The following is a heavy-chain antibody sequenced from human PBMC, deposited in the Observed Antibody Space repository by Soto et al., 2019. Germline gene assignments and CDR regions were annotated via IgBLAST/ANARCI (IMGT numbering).Heavy chain of an antibody. J-gene: IGHJ3*02. D-gene: IGHD3-9*01. CDR3: AALSHLRYFHRRESLDVFDI. CDR1: GFTVSSSY. V-gene: IGHV3-66*02. CDR2: IYTAGNT. Sequence: PGGSLRLSCAASGFTVSSSYMTWVRQAPGKGLEWVSIIYTAGNTYYADSVKGRFTISRDNSKNTLSLQMNSLRVEDTAVYYCAALSHLRYFHRRESLDVFDIWGQGTVVTVSS.